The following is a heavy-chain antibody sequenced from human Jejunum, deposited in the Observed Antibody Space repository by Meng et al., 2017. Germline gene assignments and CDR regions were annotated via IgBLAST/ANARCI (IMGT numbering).Heavy chain of an antibody. CDR2: ITPSNGDT. V-gene: IGHV1-46*01. Sequence: QVQLVQSGAEVTKPVASVKVSCMASGYTFTNHHMHWVRQAPGQGPEWMGIITPSNGDTGYAQKFQGRVTITADESTSTAYMELSGLRSEDTALYYCARGAVMATTYYFEYWVQGSLVTVSS. J-gene: IGHJ4*02. CDR3: ARGAVMATTYYFEY. D-gene: IGHD1-26*01. CDR1: GYTFTNHH.